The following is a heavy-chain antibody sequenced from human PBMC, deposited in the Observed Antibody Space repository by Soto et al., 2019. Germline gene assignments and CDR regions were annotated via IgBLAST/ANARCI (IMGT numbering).Heavy chain of an antibody. CDR2: IIPILGIA. CDR1: GGTCSSYT. J-gene: IGHJ3*02. D-gene: IGHD5-18*01. Sequence: QVQLVQSGAEVKKPGSSVKVSCKASGGTCSSYTISWVRQAPGQGLEWMGRIIPILGIANYAQKFQGRVTITADKSASTAYMELSSLRSEDTAVYYCASGGGYISGLSAFDIWRQGTMVTVSS. CDR3: ASGGGYISGLSAFDI. V-gene: IGHV1-69*02.